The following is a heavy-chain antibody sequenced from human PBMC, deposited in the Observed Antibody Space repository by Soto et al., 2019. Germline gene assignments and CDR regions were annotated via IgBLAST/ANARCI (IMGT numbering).Heavy chain of an antibody. D-gene: IGHD6-13*01. J-gene: IGHJ5*02. CDR2: IYYSGST. V-gene: IGHV4-59*01. CDR3: ARVVAAAGRFDP. Sequence: LSETLSLTCTVSGGSISSYYWSWIRQPPGKGLEWIGYIYYSGSTNYNPSLKSRVTISVDTSKNQFSLKLSSVTAADTAVYYCARVVAAAGRFDPRGQGTLVTVSS. CDR1: GGSISSYY.